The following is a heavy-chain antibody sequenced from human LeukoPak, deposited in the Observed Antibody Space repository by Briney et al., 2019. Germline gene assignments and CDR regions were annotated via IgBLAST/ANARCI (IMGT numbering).Heavy chain of an antibody. CDR1: GFTFSTYA. V-gene: IGHV3-23*01. Sequence: GGSLRLSCAASGFTFSTYALSWVRQAPGKGLEWVSSISANGVSTDSADSVKGRFTISKDSSKNTLDLQMNSLRAEDTAVYYCARDTYYYDSDDYWGQGTLVTVSS. D-gene: IGHD3-22*01. CDR2: ISANGVST. CDR3: ARDTYYYDSDDY. J-gene: IGHJ4*02.